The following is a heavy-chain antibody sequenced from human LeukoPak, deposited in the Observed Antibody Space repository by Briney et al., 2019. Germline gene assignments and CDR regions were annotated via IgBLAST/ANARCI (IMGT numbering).Heavy chain of an antibody. CDR1: GFSFRSHG. Sequence: GGSLRLSCAASGFSFRSHGMNWVRQAPGKGLEWVSGISPRGDITYYKDSVRGCFTISRDNFKNTVSLQLNSLRAEDTAMYYCAKDDDWGRFNHWGQGTLVTVSS. V-gene: IGHV3-23*01. J-gene: IGHJ1*01. D-gene: IGHD3-16*01. CDR2: ISPRGDIT. CDR3: AKDDDWGRFNH.